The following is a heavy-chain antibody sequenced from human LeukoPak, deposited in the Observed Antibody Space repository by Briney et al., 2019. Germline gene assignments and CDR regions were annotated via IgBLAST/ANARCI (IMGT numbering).Heavy chain of an antibody. CDR2: INHSGST. CDR3: ARHRERRLNYYDSSGYYFDP. V-gene: IGHV4-34*01. Sequence: SETLSLTCAVYGGSFSGYYWSWIRQPPGKGLEWIGEINHSGSTNYNPSLKSRVTISVDTSKNQFSLKLSSVTAADTAVYYCARHRERRLNYYDSSGYYFDPWGQGTLVTVPS. J-gene: IGHJ5*02. D-gene: IGHD3-22*01. CDR1: GGSFSGYY.